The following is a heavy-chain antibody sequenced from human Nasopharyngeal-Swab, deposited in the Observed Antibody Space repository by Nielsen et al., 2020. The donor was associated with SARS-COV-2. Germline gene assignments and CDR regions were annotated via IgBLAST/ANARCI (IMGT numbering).Heavy chain of an antibody. Sequence: GGSLTLSCAVSGFSFSSYWMSWVRQAPGKGLEWVDNIKQDGSEKYYEDSVKGRFTIFRDNAKNSLYLQMNSVRAEDTAVYYCARDKVMRDYGWGSYRSSYYYDYGMDVWGQGTTVTVSS. CDR1: GFSFSSYW. D-gene: IGHD3-16*02. V-gene: IGHV3-7*01. CDR3: ARDKVMRDYGWGSYRSSYYYDYGMDV. CDR2: IKQDGSEK. J-gene: IGHJ6*02.